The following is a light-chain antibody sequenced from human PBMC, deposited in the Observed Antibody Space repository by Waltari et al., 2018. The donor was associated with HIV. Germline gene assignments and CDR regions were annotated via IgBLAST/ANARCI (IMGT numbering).Light chain of an antibody. CDR2: WAS. CDR3: QQYYSSLPT. J-gene: IGKJ1*01. V-gene: IGKV4-1*01. CDR1: QSVLDSSNNKNC. Sequence: DIVMTQSPDSLVVSLGERATINCKASQSVLDSSNNKNCLGWYQQKPGQPPKLIIYWASTRESGVPDRCSGSGSGTDFNLTISSLQAEDVAVYYCQQYYSSLPTFGQGTKVESK.